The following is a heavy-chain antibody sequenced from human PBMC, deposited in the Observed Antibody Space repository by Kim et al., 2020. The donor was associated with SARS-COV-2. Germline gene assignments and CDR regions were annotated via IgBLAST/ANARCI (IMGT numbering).Heavy chain of an antibody. CDR3: ASSNFGALNF. V-gene: IGHV4-4*02. Sequence: SETLSLTCAVSGGSISRSNWWSWVRQPPGKGLEWIGEIYHSGSTNYNPSLKSRVTISVDKSKNQFSLKLNSVTAADTAMFYCASSNFGALNFWGQGTLVTVSS. CDR1: GGSISRSNW. J-gene: IGHJ4*02. CDR2: IYHSGST. D-gene: IGHD1-7*01.